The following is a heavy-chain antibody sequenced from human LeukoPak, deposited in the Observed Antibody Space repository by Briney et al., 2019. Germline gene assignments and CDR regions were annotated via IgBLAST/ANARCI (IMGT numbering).Heavy chain of an antibody. CDR2: INHGTGT. Sequence: GGSLRLSCAASGFTLSAHWMHWVRQAPGKGLVWVSRINHGTGTSYADSVKSRFTISRDDAKNTLYLQMNSLRVEDTAVYYCGTVFHYWSQGILVTVSS. CDR3: GTVFHY. V-gene: IGHV3-74*01. CDR1: GFTLSAHW. J-gene: IGHJ4*02. D-gene: IGHD3-16*01.